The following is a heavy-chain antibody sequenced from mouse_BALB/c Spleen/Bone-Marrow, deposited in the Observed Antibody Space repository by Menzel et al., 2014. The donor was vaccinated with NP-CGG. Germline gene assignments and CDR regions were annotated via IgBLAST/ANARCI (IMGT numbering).Heavy chain of an antibody. Sequence: VQLKESGGGLVQPGGSRKLSCAAPGFTFSSFGMHWVRQAPEKGLEWVAYISSGSSTIYYADTVKGRFTISRDNPKNTLFLQMTSLRSEDTAMYYCAIEGYYDYWGQGTTLTVSS. D-gene: IGHD2-3*01. CDR1: GFTFSSFG. J-gene: IGHJ2*01. V-gene: IGHV5-17*02. CDR2: ISSGSSTI. CDR3: AIEGYYDY.